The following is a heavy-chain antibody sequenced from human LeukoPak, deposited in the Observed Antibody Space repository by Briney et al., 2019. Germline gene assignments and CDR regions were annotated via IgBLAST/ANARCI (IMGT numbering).Heavy chain of an antibody. Sequence: SETLSLTCIVSGGSISSGSYYWSWIRQPAGKGLEWIGRIYTSGSTNYNPSLKSRVTISVDTSKNQFSLKLSSVTAADTAVYYCASSPLEGGYSYGNYFDYWGQGTLVTVSS. CDR1: GGSISSGSYY. D-gene: IGHD5-18*01. J-gene: IGHJ4*02. V-gene: IGHV4-61*02. CDR3: ASSPLEGGYSYGNYFDY. CDR2: IYTSGST.